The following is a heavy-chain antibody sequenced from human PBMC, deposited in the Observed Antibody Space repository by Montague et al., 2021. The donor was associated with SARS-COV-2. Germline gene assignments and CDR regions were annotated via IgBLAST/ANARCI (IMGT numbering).Heavy chain of an antibody. CDR2: ITNDGSNI. CDR3: ATKHKRSSCYDFDY. J-gene: IGHJ4*02. V-gene: IGHV3-30*04. Sequence: SLRLSCAASGFTFSTYQMHWVRQAPGKGLEWVVVITNDGSNIDYADSVKGRFTISRDNSENMLYLQMNSLRAEDTAVYYCATKHKRSSCYDFDYWGQGTVVTVSS. CDR1: GFTFSTYQ. D-gene: IGHD6-13*01.